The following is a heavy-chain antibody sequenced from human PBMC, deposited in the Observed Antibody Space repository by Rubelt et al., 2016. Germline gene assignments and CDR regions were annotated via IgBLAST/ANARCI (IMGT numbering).Heavy chain of an antibody. J-gene: IGHJ3*02. V-gene: IGHV4-34*01. D-gene: IGHD6-19*01. CDR1: GRSFSGYY. CDR2: INHSGST. Sequence: QVQLQQWGAGLLKPSETLSLTCAVYGRSFSGYYWSWIRQPPGKGLEWIGEINHSGSTNYNPSLKSRVTISVDPSKNQFSLKLSSVTAADTAVYYCASGSSEWLMDAFDIWGQGTMVTVSS. CDR3: ASGSSEWLMDAFDI.